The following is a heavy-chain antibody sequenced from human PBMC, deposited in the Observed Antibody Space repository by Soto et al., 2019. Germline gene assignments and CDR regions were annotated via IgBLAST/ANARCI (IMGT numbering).Heavy chain of an antibody. CDR1: GGTFSSYA. D-gene: IGHD1-26*01. CDR2: IVPIVDTA. Sequence: SVKVSCKTSGGTFSSYAISWVRQAPGQGLEWMGGIVPIVDTATYAQKFQGRVTITADESTSTAYMELSRLRSDDTALYYCAKASGYVDYWGQGTLVTVSS. CDR3: AKASGYVDY. J-gene: IGHJ4*02. V-gene: IGHV1-69*13.